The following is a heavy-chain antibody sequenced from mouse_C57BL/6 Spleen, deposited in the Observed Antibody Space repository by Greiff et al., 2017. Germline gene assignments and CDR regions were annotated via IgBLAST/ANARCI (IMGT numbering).Heavy chain of an antibody. D-gene: IGHD2-1*01. Sequence: QVHVKQSGPGLVQPSQSLSITCTVSGFSLTSYGVHWVRQSPGKGLEWLGVIWRGGSTDYNAAFMSRLSITKDNSKSQVFFKMNSLQADDTAIYYCAKNHYGNGYYAMDYWGQGTSVTVSS. CDR1: GFSLTSYG. CDR2: IWRGGST. CDR3: AKNHYGNGYYAMDY. J-gene: IGHJ4*01. V-gene: IGHV2-5*01.